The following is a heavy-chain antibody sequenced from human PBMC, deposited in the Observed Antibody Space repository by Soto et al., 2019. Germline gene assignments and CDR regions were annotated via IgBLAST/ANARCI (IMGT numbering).Heavy chain of an antibody. CDR3: ARGGGWLQSGRFDY. J-gene: IGHJ4*02. CDR1: GGSISSGGYS. Sequence: SETLSLTCAVSGGSISSGGYSWSWIRQPPGKGLEWIGYIYHSGSTYYNPSLKSRVTISVDRSKNQFSLKLSSVTAADTAVYYCARGGGWLQSGRFDYWGQGTLVTVSS. D-gene: IGHD5-12*01. V-gene: IGHV4-30-2*01. CDR2: IYHSGST.